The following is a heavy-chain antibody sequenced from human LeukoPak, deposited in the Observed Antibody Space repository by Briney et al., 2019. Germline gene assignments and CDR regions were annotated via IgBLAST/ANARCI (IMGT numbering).Heavy chain of an antibody. CDR1: GYTFTCYY. V-gene: IGHV1-2*02. J-gene: IGHJ4*02. CDR2: INPNSGGT. CDR3: ARLMVRGVIKVLFDY. Sequence: ASVKVSCKASGYTFTCYYMHWVRQAPGQGLEWMGWINPNSGGTNYAQKFQGRVTMTRDTSISTAYMELSRLRPDDTAMYYCARLMVRGVIKVLFDYWGQGTLVTVSS. D-gene: IGHD3-10*01.